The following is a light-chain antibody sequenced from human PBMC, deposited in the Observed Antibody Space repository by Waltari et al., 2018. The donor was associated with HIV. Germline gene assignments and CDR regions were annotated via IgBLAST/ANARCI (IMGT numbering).Light chain of an antibody. CDR1: ALRKNY. Sequence: SYELTQPPPASVSPAQTARITCSADALRKNYAYWYQQKSRQAPVLVIYEDCKRPSRIPEGFSGASSGTMATLTISGAQVEEEADYDCYTTDSSDWVFGGGTKLTVL. CDR2: EDC. J-gene: IGLJ3*02. V-gene: IGLV3-10*01. CDR3: YTTDSSDWV.